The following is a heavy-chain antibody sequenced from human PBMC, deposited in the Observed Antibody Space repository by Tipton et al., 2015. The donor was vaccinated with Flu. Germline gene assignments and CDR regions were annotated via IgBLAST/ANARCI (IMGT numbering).Heavy chain of an antibody. J-gene: IGHJ3*02. V-gene: IGHV4-39*07. CDR3: ATTFIYGSGTLMWSFDI. D-gene: IGHD3-10*01. CDR2: INYSGTT. Sequence: TLSLTCTVSRTSISSSSNYWGWIRQPPGKGLEWIGRINYSGTTYYNPSLKSRVTISADTSKNQFSLRLTSVTAADTAVYYCATTFIYGSGTLMWSFDIWGQGTRVTVSS. CDR1: RTSISSSSNY.